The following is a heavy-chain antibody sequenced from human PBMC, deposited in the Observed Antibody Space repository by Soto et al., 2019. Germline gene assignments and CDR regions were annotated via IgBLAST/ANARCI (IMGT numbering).Heavy chain of an antibody. CDR1: GGSISSYY. CDR2: IYYSGST. V-gene: IGHV4-59*01. D-gene: IGHD4-17*01. Sequence: SETLSLTCTVSGGSISSYYWSWIRQPPGKGLEWIGYIYYSGSTNYNPSLKSRVTISVDTSKNQFSLKLSSVTAADTAVYYCASSTTVTTFDYWGQGTLVTVSS. CDR3: ASSTTVTTFDY. J-gene: IGHJ4*02.